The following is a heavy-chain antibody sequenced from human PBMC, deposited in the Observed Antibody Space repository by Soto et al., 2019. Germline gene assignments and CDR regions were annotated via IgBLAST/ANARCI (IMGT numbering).Heavy chain of an antibody. CDR1: GFTFSSYE. CDR2: ISSSGSTI. J-gene: IGHJ4*02. Sequence: EVQLVESGGGLVQPGGSLRLSCAASGFTFSSYEMNWVRQAPGKGLEWVSYISSSGSTIYYADSVKGRFTISRDNAKNSLYLQMNSLRADDTAVYYCAREGREQPVGYYFDYWGQGTLVTVSS. V-gene: IGHV3-48*03. D-gene: IGHD6-6*01. CDR3: AREGREQPVGYYFDY.